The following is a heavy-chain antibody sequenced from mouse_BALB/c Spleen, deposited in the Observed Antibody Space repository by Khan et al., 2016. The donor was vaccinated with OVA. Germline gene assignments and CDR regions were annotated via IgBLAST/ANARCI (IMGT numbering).Heavy chain of an antibody. CDR3: ARRPGYYGSRSYFGY. Sequence: EVELVESGGDLVKPGGSLKLSCAASGFTFSSYGMSWVRQTPDKRLEWVATISSGGSYTYYPDSVKGRFTISRDNAKTTPYLQLSSLKSEDTAMXYAARRPGYYGSRSYFGYWGQGTTRTVSS. CDR1: GFTFSSYG. CDR2: ISSGGSYT. V-gene: IGHV5-6*01. D-gene: IGHD1-1*01. J-gene: IGHJ2*01.